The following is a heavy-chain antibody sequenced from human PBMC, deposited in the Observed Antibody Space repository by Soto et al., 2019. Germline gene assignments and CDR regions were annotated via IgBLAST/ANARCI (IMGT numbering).Heavy chain of an antibody. D-gene: IGHD3-10*01. CDR1: GGTFNTYA. Sequence: QVQLVQSGAEMKKPGSSVKVSCQSSGGTFNTYAMNWVRQAPGQGPEWMGDISPMFGAANYAPKFQCRVTITADESTGTSYMHLSSLTSEGAALYFCAREVQVHTPAFVYWGQGTLVTVSS. CDR3: AREVQVHTPAFVY. CDR2: ISPMFGAA. J-gene: IGHJ4*02. V-gene: IGHV1-69*19.